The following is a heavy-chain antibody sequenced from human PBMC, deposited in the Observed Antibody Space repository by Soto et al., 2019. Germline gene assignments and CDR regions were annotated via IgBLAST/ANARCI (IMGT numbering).Heavy chain of an antibody. D-gene: IGHD1-1*01. Sequence: QITLKGSGPTLVKPTQTLTLTCTLSGISLSTSGVGLGWIRQTPGKALEWLALVYWNDDKHYSPSLKNRLTITKDHSKNQAILTMTNMDPVDTATYYCARGLATLPVFAFDIWGQGTVVTVSS. CDR2: VYWNDDK. CDR1: GISLSTSGVG. J-gene: IGHJ3*02. CDR3: ARGLATLPVFAFDI. V-gene: IGHV2-5*01.